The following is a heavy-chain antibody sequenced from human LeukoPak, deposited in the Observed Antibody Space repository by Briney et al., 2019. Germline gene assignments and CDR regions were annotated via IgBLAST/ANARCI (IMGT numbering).Heavy chain of an antibody. CDR3: ARVLRNSSGKQGFDY. Sequence: GASVKVSCKASGYTFTGYYIHWVRQAPGQGLVWVGWIYPNSAGTKYAQKFQGRVTMTRDTSISTAYMELSSLRSDDTALYYCARVLRNSSGKQGFDYWGQGTLVTVSS. CDR2: IYPNSAGT. D-gene: IGHD3-22*01. J-gene: IGHJ4*02. V-gene: IGHV1-2*02. CDR1: GYTFTGYY.